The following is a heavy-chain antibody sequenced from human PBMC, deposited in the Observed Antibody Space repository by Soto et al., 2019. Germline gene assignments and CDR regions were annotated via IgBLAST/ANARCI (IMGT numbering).Heavy chain of an antibody. V-gene: IGHV4-30-2*06. D-gene: IGHD3-3*01. CDR3: GRGGGYDSFEF. Sequence: SETLSLTCSAAGVTISYGGYSWSWIRQSPGKGLECLGYISHVETTYYNPSFQSRLSLSIDRTMNQFSLSLSSMPAADKAVYYCGRGGGYDSFEFWDQGIQVTASS. CDR1: GVTISYGGYS. J-gene: IGHJ4*02. CDR2: ISHVETT.